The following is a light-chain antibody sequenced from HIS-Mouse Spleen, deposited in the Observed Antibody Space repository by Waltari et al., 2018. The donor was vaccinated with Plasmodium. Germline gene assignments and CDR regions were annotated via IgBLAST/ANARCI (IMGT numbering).Light chain of an antibody. CDR3: QQYNNWPPWT. V-gene: IGKV3-15*01. CDR1: PSVSSN. Sequence: EIVMTQSPATLSVSPGERATLPCRASPSVSSNLAWYQQKPGQDPRLLIYGASTRATGIPARFSGSGSGTEFTLTISSLQSEDFAVYYCQQYNNWPPWTFGQGTKVEIK. CDR2: GAS. J-gene: IGKJ1*01.